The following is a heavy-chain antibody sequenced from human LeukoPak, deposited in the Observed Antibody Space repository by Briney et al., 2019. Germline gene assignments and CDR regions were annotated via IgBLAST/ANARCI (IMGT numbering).Heavy chain of an antibody. CDR3: ARDPNGDYIGAFDFQR. J-gene: IGHJ1*01. D-gene: IGHD4-17*01. V-gene: IGHV3-23*01. Sequence: GGSLRLSCAASGFTFSSYAMSWVRQAPGKGLEWVSAISGSGGSTYYADSVKGRFTISRDNSKNTVYLQMNSLRAEDTAVYYCARDPNGDYIGAFDFQRWGQGTQVTVSS. CDR2: ISGSGGST. CDR1: GFTFSSYA.